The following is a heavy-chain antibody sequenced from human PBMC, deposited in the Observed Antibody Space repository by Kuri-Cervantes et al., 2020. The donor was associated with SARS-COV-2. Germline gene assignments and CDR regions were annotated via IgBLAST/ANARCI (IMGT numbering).Heavy chain of an antibody. J-gene: IGHJ4*02. CDR1: GFIFSDYY. Sequence: GESLKISCTSSGFIFSDYYMTWIRQAPGKGLEGVSNIGPSGTTKYYADSVKGRFTISRDNAKNSLYLQMSSLRVEETAVYYCARDLRLGKSLDYWGQGTLVTVSS. CDR2: IGPSGTTK. D-gene: IGHD7-27*01. CDR3: ARDLRLGKSLDY. V-gene: IGHV3-11*04.